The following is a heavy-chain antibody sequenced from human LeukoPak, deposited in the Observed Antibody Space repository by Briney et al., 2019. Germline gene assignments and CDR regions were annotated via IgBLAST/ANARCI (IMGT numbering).Heavy chain of an antibody. CDR2: ISFNGGST. D-gene: IGHD3-22*01. CDR1: GFTFSSYA. CDR3: ARVGIYYYDSSGSTFAFDI. Sequence: GGSLRLSCAASGFTFSSYAMNWVRQAPGKGLEWVSGISFNGGSTDYADSVKGRFTISRDNAKNSLYLQMNSLRDEDTAVYYCARVGIYYYDSSGSTFAFDIWGQGTMVTVSS. J-gene: IGHJ3*02. V-gene: IGHV3-23*01.